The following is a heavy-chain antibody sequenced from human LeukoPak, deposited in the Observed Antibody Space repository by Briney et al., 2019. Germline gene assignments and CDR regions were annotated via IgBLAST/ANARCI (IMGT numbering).Heavy chain of an antibody. CDR1: GGSISSYY. V-gene: IGHV4-59*01. CDR2: IYYSGST. J-gene: IGHJ4*02. Sequence: SETLSLTCTVSGGSISSYYWSWIRQPPGKGLEWIGHIYYSGSTNYNPSLKSRVTISVDTSKNQFSLKLSSVTAADTAVYYCARARYFDWLPTDYWGQGTLVTVSS. CDR3: ARARYFDWLPTDY. D-gene: IGHD3-9*01.